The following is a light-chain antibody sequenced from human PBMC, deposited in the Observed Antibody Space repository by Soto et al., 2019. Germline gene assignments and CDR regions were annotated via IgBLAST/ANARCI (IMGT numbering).Light chain of an antibody. CDR3: QQYENYWT. Sequence: DIQMTQSPSTLSGSVGDGVTITCRASQTISSWLAWYQQKPGKAPKLLIYKASTLKSGVPSRFSGSGSGTEFTLTISNLRPDDFATYYCQQYENYWTFGQGTKVDI. J-gene: IGKJ1*01. CDR2: KAS. CDR1: QTISSW. V-gene: IGKV1-5*03.